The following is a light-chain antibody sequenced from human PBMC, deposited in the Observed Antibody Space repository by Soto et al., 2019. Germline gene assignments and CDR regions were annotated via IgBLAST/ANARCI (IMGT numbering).Light chain of an antibody. J-gene: IGKJ2*01. CDR2: GGS. CDR1: QSLSSSF. CDR3: QQYNNWPLYT. V-gene: IGKV3-20*01. Sequence: DIVLTPSPDILSLSPGERATLSCRASQSLSSSFLAWYQQKPGQAPRLLIFGGSRRASGIPDKFSGGGSGTDFTLTISSLQSEDFAVYYCQQYNNWPLYTFGQGTKLEIK.